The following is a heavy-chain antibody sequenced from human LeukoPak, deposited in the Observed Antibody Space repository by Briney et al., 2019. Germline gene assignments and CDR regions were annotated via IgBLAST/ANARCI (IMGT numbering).Heavy chain of an antibody. J-gene: IGHJ4*02. D-gene: IGHD1-26*01. CDR3: ARDRNTGSSYENLFEY. V-gene: IGHV3-74*01. CDR1: GFTFSSYW. Sequence: QPGGSLRLSCAASGFTFSSYWVHWVRQAPGKGLVWVSRINSDGSSTSYADSVKGRFTISRDNAKNTLYLQMNSLRAEDTSVYYCARDRNTGSSYENLFEYWGQGSLVTVSS. CDR2: INSDGSST.